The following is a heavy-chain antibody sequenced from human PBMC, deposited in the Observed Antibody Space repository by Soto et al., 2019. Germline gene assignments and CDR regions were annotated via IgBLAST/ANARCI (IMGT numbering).Heavy chain of an antibody. CDR1: GYTFTNYY. CDR3: ARTPNNGRAGVYGMDV. CDR2: IDGDSGGT. J-gene: IGHJ6*02. V-gene: IGHV1-2*04. Sequence: QVQLMQSGAEVKKPGASVKVSCKASGYTFTNYYIHWVRQAPGQGLEWLGWIDGDSGGTSYAQKFQGWVTMTRDTSINTASMELSRLTSDDTAVYYCARTPNNGRAGVYGMDVWGQGTTVTVSS. D-gene: IGHD1-26*01.